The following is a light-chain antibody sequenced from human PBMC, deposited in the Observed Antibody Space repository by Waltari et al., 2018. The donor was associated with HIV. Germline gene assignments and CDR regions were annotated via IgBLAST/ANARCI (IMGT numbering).Light chain of an antibody. V-gene: IGLV6-57*04. CDR3: QSYDTDTHAI. Sequence: NFMLTQPHSVSESPGKTVTISCTRSSGDIASNYVRWYQLRPGSAPTTLIYEHSQRPSWVPDRCSGSIDSSSNSASLTISGLKTEDEADYYCQSYDTDTHAIFGGGTKLTVL. CDR2: EHS. CDR1: SGDIASNY. J-gene: IGLJ2*01.